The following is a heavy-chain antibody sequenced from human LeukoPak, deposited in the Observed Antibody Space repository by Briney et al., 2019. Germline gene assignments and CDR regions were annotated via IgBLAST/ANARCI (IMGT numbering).Heavy chain of an antibody. CDR2: IHYSGST. CDR1: GGSISSHY. D-gene: IGHD3-3*01. Sequence: SETLSLTCIVSGGSISSHYWTWIRQPPGKGLEWIGYIHYSGSTNYNPSLKSRVTISVDTSKNQFSLKLSSVTAADTAVYYCARGVVLEWLPHYYNYYYMDVWGKGTTVTVSS. V-gene: IGHV4-59*11. CDR3: ARGVVLEWLPHYYNYYYMDV. J-gene: IGHJ6*03.